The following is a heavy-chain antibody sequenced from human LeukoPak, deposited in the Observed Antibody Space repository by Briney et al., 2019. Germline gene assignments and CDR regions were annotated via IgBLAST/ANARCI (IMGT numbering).Heavy chain of an antibody. CDR1: GGSFSSGSYY. CDR3: ARGPTTMVRGVIGFDP. V-gene: IGHV4-61*02. Sequence: SETLSLTCTVSGGSFSSGSYYWSWIRQPAGKGLEWIGRIYTSGSTNYNPSLKSRVTISVDTSKNQFSLKLSSVTAADTAVYYCARGPTTMVRGVIGFDPWGQGTLVTVSS. D-gene: IGHD3-10*01. J-gene: IGHJ5*02. CDR2: IYTSGST.